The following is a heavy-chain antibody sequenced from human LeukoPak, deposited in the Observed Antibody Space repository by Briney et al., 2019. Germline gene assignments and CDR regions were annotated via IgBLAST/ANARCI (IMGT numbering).Heavy chain of an antibody. V-gene: IGHV1-69*13. D-gene: IGHD2-2*01. CDR1: GCTFSSYA. CDR2: IVPIFGTA. CDR3: ARSSDCSSTSCYAGDFDY. Sequence: GASVKVSCKASGCTFSSYAISWVRQAPGQGLEWMRGIVPIFGTANYAQKFQGRVTITADESTSTAYMELSSLRSEDTAVYYCARSSDCSSTSCYAGDFDYWGQGTLVTVSS. J-gene: IGHJ4*02.